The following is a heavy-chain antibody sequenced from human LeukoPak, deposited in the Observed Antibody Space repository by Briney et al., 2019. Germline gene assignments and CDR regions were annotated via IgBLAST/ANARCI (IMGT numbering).Heavy chain of an antibody. CDR1: GGSFSGYY. CDR3: ARHYYGGNSFFDY. CDR2: INHSGST. J-gene: IGHJ4*02. V-gene: IGHV4-34*01. D-gene: IGHD4-23*01. Sequence: SETLSLTCAVYGGSFSGYYWSWIRQPPGKGLEWIGEINHSGSTNYNPSLKSRVTISVDTSKNQFSLKLSSVTAADTAVYYCARHYYGGNSFFDYWGQETLVTVSS.